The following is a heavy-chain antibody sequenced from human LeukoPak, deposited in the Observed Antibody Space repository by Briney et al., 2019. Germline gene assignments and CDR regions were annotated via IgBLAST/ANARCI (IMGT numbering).Heavy chain of an antibody. D-gene: IGHD2-15*01. CDR2: ISTSSSYI. Sequence: GGSLRLSCAASGFSFSSNSMNWVRQAPGKGLEWVSSISTSSSYIYYADSVKGRFTISRDNSKNTLYLQMGSLRAEDMAVYYCARVAARVSLDYWGQGTLVTVSS. V-gene: IGHV3-21*01. J-gene: IGHJ4*02. CDR3: ARVAARVSLDY. CDR1: GFSFSSNS.